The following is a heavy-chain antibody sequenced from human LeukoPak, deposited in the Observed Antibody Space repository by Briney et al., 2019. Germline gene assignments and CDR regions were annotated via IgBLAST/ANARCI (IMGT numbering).Heavy chain of an antibody. CDR1: GGSISSYY. CDR3: AREEEWLIRY. Sequence: LETLSLTCTVSGGSISSYYWSWIRQPPGKGLEWIGYIYYSGSTNYNPSLKSRVTISVDTSKNQFSLKLSSVTAADTAVYYCAREEEWLIRYWGQGTLVTVSS. V-gene: IGHV4-59*01. CDR2: IYYSGST. D-gene: IGHD5-12*01. J-gene: IGHJ4*02.